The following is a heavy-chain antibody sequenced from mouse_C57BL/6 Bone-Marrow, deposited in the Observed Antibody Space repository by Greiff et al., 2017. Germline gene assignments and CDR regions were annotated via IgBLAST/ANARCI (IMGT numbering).Heavy chain of an antibody. CDR2: IYPGSGST. CDR3: ARPYYSNYWYFDV. V-gene: IGHV1-55*01. J-gene: IGHJ1*03. CDR1: GYTFTSYW. D-gene: IGHD2-5*01. Sequence: LVESGPVLVKPGASVKMSCKASGYTFTSYWITWVQQRPGQGLAWIGDIYPGSGSTNYNEKFKSKATLTVDTSSSTAYMQLSSLTSEDSAVYGCARPYYSNYWYFDVWGTGTTVTVSS.